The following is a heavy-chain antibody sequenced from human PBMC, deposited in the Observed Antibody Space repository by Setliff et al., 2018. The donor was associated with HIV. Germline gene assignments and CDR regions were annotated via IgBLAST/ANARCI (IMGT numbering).Heavy chain of an antibody. CDR3: AAVPWGHSSLIIDH. J-gene: IGHJ4*02. Sequence: LRLSCAASGFTFSSYSMNWVRQAPGKGLEWVSSISSSSSYIYYADSVKGRFTISRGNAKNSVYLQMHSLRVEDTAVYYCAAVPWGHSSLIIDHWGQGTPVTVSS. V-gene: IGHV3-21*01. D-gene: IGHD3-16*01. CDR2: ISSSSSYI. CDR1: GFTFSSYS.